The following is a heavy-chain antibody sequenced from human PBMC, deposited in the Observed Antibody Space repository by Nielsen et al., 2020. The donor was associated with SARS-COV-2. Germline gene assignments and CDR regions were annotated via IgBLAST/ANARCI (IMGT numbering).Heavy chain of an antibody. J-gene: IGHJ4*02. Sequence: GESLKISCAASGFTFSNAWMSWVRQAPGKGLVWVSRINSDGSSTSYADSVKGRFTISRDNAKNTLYLQMNSLRAEDTAVYYCARGQEPYGDYVDYWGQGTLVTVSS. CDR1: GFTFSNAW. CDR2: INSDGSST. V-gene: IGHV3-74*01. D-gene: IGHD4-17*01. CDR3: ARGQEPYGDYVDY.